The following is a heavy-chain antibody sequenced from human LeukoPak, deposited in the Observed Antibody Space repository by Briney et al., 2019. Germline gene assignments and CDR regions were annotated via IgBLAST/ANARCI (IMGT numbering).Heavy chain of an antibody. Sequence: GGSLRLSCAASGFTFSSHWMTWVRQAPGKGLEWVAYIKQDGSEKYYVDSVKGRFTISRDNAKNSLYLQMNSLRAEDTAVYYCARVWWVSGTGTFDCWGQGTLVTVSS. J-gene: IGHJ4*02. CDR3: ARVWWVSGTGTFDC. CDR2: IKQDGSEK. D-gene: IGHD6-13*01. V-gene: IGHV3-7*04. CDR1: GFTFSSHW.